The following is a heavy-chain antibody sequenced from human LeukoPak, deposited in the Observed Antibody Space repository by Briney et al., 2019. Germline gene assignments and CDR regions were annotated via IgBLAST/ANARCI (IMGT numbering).Heavy chain of an antibody. Sequence: SETLSLTCAVSGGSISMSNWWSWVRQPPGKGLEWIGEIYHSGSTNYNPSLKSRVTISVDKSKNQFSLKLTSVTAADTAVYYCATLVGANYYYGMDVWGQGTTVTVSS. J-gene: IGHJ6*02. CDR1: GGSISMSNW. CDR2: IYHSGST. V-gene: IGHV4-4*02. D-gene: IGHD1-26*01. CDR3: ATLVGANYYYGMDV.